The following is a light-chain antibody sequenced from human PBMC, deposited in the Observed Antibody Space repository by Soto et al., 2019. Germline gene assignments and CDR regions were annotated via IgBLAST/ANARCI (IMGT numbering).Light chain of an antibody. J-gene: IGKJ5*01. CDR2: GAS. V-gene: IGKV1-39*01. CDR1: QTINSN. Sequence: DIQMTQSPSSLSASVGDRVSITCRASQTINSNVNWFQQKPGEVPKILIYGASTLQGGVPSRFSGSGSGTEFTLTISNLQPEDFATYYCQQSYDHPLTFGQGKRLEI. CDR3: QQSYDHPLT.